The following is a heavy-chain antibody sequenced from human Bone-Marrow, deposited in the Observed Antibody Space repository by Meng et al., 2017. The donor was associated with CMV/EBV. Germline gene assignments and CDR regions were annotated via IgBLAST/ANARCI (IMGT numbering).Heavy chain of an antibody. J-gene: IGHJ4*02. Sequence: GGSLRLSCAASGFTFSSYWMSWVRQAPGKGLEWVANIKQDGSEKYYVDSVKGRFTISRDNSKNTLYLQMNSLRAEDTAVYYCARGPQYQLLNYWGQGTLVTVSS. CDR2: IKQDGSEK. D-gene: IGHD2-2*01. CDR1: GFTFSSYW. V-gene: IGHV3-7*01. CDR3: ARGPQYQLLNY.